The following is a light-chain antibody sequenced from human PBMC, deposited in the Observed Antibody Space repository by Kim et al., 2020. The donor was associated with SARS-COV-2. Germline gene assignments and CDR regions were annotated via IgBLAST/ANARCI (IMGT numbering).Light chain of an antibody. CDR2: EVN. CDR3: SSYAGSSNLV. Sequence: QSALTQPPSASGSPGQSVTISCTGTRSDIGYYNYVSWYQQHPGKAPKLIIHEVNKRPSGVPDRFSGSKSGNTASLTVSGLQAEDEAHYYCSSYAGSSNLVFGGGTQLTVL. J-gene: IGLJ3*02. CDR1: RSDIGYYNY. V-gene: IGLV2-8*01.